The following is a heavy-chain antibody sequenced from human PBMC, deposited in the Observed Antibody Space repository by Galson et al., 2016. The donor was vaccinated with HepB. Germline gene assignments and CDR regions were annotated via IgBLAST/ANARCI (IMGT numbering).Heavy chain of an antibody. V-gene: IGHV1-69*06. CDR3: ARSGSRELAGY. D-gene: IGHD1-26*01. CDR2: IIPIFGTA. J-gene: IGHJ4*02. Sequence: SVKVSCKASGGTFSSYAISWVRQAPGQGLEWMGGIIPIFGTADYAQKFQGRVTITADKSTNTAYMELSSLRSEDTAVYYCARSGSRELAGYWGQGTLVTVSS. CDR1: GGTFSSYA.